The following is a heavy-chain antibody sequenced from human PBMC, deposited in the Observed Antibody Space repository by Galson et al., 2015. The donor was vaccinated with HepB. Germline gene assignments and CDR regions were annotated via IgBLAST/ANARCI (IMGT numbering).Heavy chain of an antibody. J-gene: IGHJ4*02. CDR3: ATHGPEEAYYDSSGYYTLHY. CDR2: FDPEHGDT. Sequence: SVKVSCKVSGDTLTELSIHWVRQAPGKGLEWMGGFDPEHGDTFYAEKFQGRVTLTEDTSTDTAYMELCSLRSEDTAVYYCATHGPEEAYYDSSGYYTLHYWGQGTLLTVSS. D-gene: IGHD3-22*01. V-gene: IGHV1-24*01. CDR1: GDTLTELS.